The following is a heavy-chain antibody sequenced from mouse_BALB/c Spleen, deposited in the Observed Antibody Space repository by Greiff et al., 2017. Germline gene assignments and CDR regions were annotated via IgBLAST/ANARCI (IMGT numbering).Heavy chain of an antibody. CDR1: GFTFSSYA. D-gene: IGHD2-2*01. CDR3: AKYGYDGGYAMDY. J-gene: IGHJ4*01. CDR2: ISSGGST. Sequence: EVHLVESGGGLVKPGGSLKLSCAASGFTFSSYAMSWVRQTPEKRLEWVASISSGGSTYYPDSVKGRFTISRDNARNILYLQMSSLRSEDTAMYYCAKYGYDGGYAMDYWGQGTSVTVSS. V-gene: IGHV5-6-5*01.